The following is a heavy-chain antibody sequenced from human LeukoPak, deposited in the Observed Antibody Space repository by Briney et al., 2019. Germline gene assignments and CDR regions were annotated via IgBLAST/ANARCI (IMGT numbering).Heavy chain of an antibody. D-gene: IGHD3-10*01. V-gene: IGHV4-39*01. CDR1: GGSISSSSYY. J-gene: IGHJ3*02. CDR3: HLFGDDAFDI. CDR2: IYYSGST. Sequence: PSETLSLTCTASGGSISSSSYYWGWIRQPPGKGLEWIGSIYYSGSTYYNPSLKSRVTISVDTSKNQFSLKLSSVTAADTAVYYCHLFGDDAFDIWGQGTMVTVSS.